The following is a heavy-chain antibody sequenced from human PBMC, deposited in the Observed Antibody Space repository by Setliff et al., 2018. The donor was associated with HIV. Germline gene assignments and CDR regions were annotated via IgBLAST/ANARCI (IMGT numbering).Heavy chain of an antibody. CDR1: EFDFATYT. V-gene: IGHV3-49*04. Sequence: PGGSLRLSCIASEFDFATYTVTWVRQAPGKGLEWVGFIRSKAYGESTKYAASVKGRFTISRDDSTHIAYLQMNSLKTEDTAVYYCTRGRLLWSGSYYYYYMDVWGKGTTVTVSS. J-gene: IGHJ6*03. CDR3: TRGRLLWSGSYYYYYMDV. CDR2: IRSKAYGEST. D-gene: IGHD3-10*01.